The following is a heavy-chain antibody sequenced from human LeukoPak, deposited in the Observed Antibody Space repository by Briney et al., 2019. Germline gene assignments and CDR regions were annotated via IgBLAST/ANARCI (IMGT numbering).Heavy chain of an antibody. CDR1: GFTLSSSY. CDR3: AREGSSGYTFCDY. D-gene: IGHD3-22*01. Sequence: GGSLRLSCTASGFTLSSSYMTWVRQAPGKGLEWVSLIYGGGGTYYADSVKGRFTISRHNSKNTVYLQMNSLRAEDTAVYYCAREGSSGYTFCDYWGQGTLVTVSS. V-gene: IGHV3-53*01. CDR2: IYGGGGT. J-gene: IGHJ4*02.